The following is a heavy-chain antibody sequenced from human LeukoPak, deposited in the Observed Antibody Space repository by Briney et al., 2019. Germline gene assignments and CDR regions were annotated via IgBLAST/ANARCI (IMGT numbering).Heavy chain of an antibody. CDR1: GFNFRGYG. V-gene: IGHV3-30*02. Sequence: GGSLRLSCETSGFNFRGYGLHWARQTPGKGLRWLAFMEHDGTIKYFSDSVEGRFTISRDNSQNTLFLQLNSLRTEDTAVYYCATNSAYGSYLDSWGQGTLVTVSS. CDR3: ATNSAYGSYLDS. J-gene: IGHJ4*02. D-gene: IGHD6-25*01. CDR2: MEHDGTIK.